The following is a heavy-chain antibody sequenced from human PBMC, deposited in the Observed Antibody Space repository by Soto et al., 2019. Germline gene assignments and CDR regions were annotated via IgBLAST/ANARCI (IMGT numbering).Heavy chain of an antibody. D-gene: IGHD3-10*01. CDR2: INPSGGST. CDR3: ARDIYGSGSYYLDY. CDR1: GYAFTSYL. Sequence: SVKVSCKASGYAFTSYLITWVRQAPGQGLEWMGIINPSGGSTSYAQKFQGRVTMTRDTSTSTVYMELSSLRSEDTAVYYCARDIYGSGSYYLDYWGQGTLVTVSS. V-gene: IGHV1-46*03. J-gene: IGHJ4*02.